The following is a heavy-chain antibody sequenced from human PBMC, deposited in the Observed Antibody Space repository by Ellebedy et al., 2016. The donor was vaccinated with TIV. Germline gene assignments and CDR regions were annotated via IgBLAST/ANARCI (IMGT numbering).Heavy chain of an antibody. CDR2: LYSSGGK. CDR3: AIDAYSRSLY. CDR1: GFIVSSNY. Sequence: GESLKISXAASGFIVSSNYMSWVRQAPGRGLEWVSVLYSSGGKNYADSVKGRFTISRDKSKNSLYLQMNSLRDEDTAVYYCAIDAYSRSLYWGQGTLVTVSS. V-gene: IGHV3-53*01. D-gene: IGHD6-6*01. J-gene: IGHJ4*02.